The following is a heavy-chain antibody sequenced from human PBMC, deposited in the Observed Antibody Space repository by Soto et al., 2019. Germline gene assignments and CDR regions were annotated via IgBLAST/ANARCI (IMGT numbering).Heavy chain of an antibody. CDR2: IWYDGSNK. CDR1: GFTFSSYG. Sequence: GGPLRLSCAASGFTFSSYGMHWVRQAPGKGLEWVAVIWYDGSNKYYADSVKGRFTISRDNSKNTLYLQMNSLRAEDTAVYYCARGAEQQLVRRDAFDIWGQGTMVTVSS. J-gene: IGHJ3*02. V-gene: IGHV3-33*01. CDR3: ARGAEQQLVRRDAFDI. D-gene: IGHD6-13*01.